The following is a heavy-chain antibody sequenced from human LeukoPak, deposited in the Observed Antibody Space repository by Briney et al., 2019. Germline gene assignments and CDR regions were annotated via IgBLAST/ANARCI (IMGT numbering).Heavy chain of an antibody. CDR1: GGSISSYY. J-gene: IGHJ5*02. Sequence: SETLSLTCTVSGGSISSYYWSWIRQPPGKGLEWIGYIYYSGSTNYNPSLKSRVTISVDTSKNQFSLKLSSVTAADTAVYYCARLVQSIAAAGTGDWSDPWGQGTLVTVSS. D-gene: IGHD6-13*01. CDR3: ARLVQSIAAAGTGDWSDP. V-gene: IGHV4-59*08. CDR2: IYYSGST.